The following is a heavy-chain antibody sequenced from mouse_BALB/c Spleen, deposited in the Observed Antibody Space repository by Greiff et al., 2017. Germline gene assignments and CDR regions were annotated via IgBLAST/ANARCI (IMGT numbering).Heavy chain of an antibody. CDR2: INPYNGDT. D-gene: IGHD4-1*01. CDR1: GYSFTGYF. J-gene: IGHJ4*01. Sequence: EVPLQQSGPELVKPGASVKISCKASGYSFTGYFMNWVMQSHGKSLEWIGRINPYNGDTFYNQKFKGKATLTVDKSSSTAHMELRSLASEDSAVYYCARSGRENAMDYWGQGTSVTVSS. V-gene: IGHV1-20*02. CDR3: ARSGRENAMDY.